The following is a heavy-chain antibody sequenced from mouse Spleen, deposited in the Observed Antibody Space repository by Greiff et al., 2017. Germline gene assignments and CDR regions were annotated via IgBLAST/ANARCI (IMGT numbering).Heavy chain of an antibody. J-gene: IGHJ2*01. Sequence: EVMLVESGGDLVKPGGSLKLSCAASGFTFSSYGMSWVRQTPDKRLEWVATISSGGSYTYYPDSVKGRFTISRDNAKNTLYLQMSSLKSEDTAMYYCARPIHDGYYVRGYFDYWGQGTTLTVSS. CDR2: ISSGGSYT. CDR3: ARPIHDGYYVRGYFDY. V-gene: IGHV5-6*01. D-gene: IGHD2-3*01. CDR1: GFTFSSYG.